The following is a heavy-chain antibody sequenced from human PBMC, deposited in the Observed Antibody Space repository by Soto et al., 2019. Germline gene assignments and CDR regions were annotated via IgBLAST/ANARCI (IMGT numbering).Heavy chain of an antibody. CDR3: AREKTGGYCSGGSCYSDLFDY. J-gene: IGHJ4*02. V-gene: IGHV3-30-3*01. CDR1: GFTFSSYA. CDR2: ISYDGSNK. Sequence: PGGSLRLSCAASGFTFSSYAMHWVRQAPGKGLEWVAVISYDGSNKYYADSVKGRFTISRDNSKNTLYLQMNSLRAEDTAVYYCAREKTGGYCSGGSCYSDLFDYWGQGTLVTVSS. D-gene: IGHD2-15*01.